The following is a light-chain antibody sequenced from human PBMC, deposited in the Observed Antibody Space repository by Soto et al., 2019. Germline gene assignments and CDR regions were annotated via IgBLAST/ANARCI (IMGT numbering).Light chain of an antibody. CDR3: GTWDSSLTSWV. J-gene: IGLJ3*02. Sequence: QSALTQPPSASGSPGQSVTISCTGTSRDVGGYNWVSWYQHHPGKVPKLLIYEVDKRPSWIPDRFSASKSGTSSTLAITGLRTGDEAFYYCGTWDSSLTSWVFGGGTKLTVL. V-gene: IGLV2-8*01. CDR2: EVD. CDR1: SRDVGGYNW.